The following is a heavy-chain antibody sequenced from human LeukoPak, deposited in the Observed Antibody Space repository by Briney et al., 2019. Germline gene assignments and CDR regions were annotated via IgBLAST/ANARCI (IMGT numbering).Heavy chain of an antibody. CDR2: ISGSGGST. CDR3: AKTGSGWYYYYYGMDV. V-gene: IGHV3-23*01. CDR1: GFTFSSYA. J-gene: IGHJ6*02. Sequence: GGSLRLSCAASGFTFSSYAMSWVRQAPGKGLEWVSAISGSGGSTYYADSVKGRFTISRDNSKNTLYLQMNSLRAEDTAVYYCAKTGSGWYYYYYGMDVRGQGTTVTVSS. D-gene: IGHD6-19*01.